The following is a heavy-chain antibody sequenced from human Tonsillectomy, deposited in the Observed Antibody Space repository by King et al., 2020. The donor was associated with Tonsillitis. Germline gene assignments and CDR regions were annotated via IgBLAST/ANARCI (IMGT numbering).Heavy chain of an antibody. V-gene: IGHV3-30*18. D-gene: IGHD3-3*01. Sequence: QLVQSGGGVVQPGRSLRLSCAASGFTFSSYGMHWVRQAPGKGLEWVAVISYDGSNKYYADSVKGRFTISRDNSKNTLYLQMNSLRAEDTAVYYCAKGALRFRGYYGMDVWGQGPTVTVSS. J-gene: IGHJ6*02. CDR2: ISYDGSNK. CDR3: AKGALRFRGYYGMDV. CDR1: GFTFSSYG.